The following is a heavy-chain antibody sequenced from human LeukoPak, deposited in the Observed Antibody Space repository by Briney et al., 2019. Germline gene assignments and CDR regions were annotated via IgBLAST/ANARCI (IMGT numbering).Heavy chain of an antibody. CDR2: IYPRGST. Sequence: SETLSLTCTVSGGSISNYYWSWIRHPAGKGLEWIGRIYPRGSTTYSSSLKSRVTMSADTSKNHFSLNLTSLTAADTAVYYCARGRYRTATTCDAGGDAFDIWGQGTMVAVSS. CDR3: ARGRYRTATTCDAGGDAFDI. J-gene: IGHJ3*02. D-gene: IGHD2-2*01. V-gene: IGHV4-4*07. CDR1: GGSISNYY.